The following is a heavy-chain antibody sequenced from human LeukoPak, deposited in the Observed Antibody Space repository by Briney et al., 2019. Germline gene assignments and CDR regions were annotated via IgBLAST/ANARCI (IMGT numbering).Heavy chain of an antibody. J-gene: IGHJ4*02. Sequence: GGSLRLSCAASGFTVSTNYMSWVRQAPGKGLEWVPAIYSDSSTYYADSVKGRFTISRDNAQNSLYLQMNSLRAEDTAVYYCARDFGGYCSGGSCYSGWSDYWGQGTLVTVSS. CDR2: IYSDSST. CDR1: GFTVSTNY. V-gene: IGHV3-66*01. D-gene: IGHD2-15*01. CDR3: ARDFGGYCSGGSCYSGWSDY.